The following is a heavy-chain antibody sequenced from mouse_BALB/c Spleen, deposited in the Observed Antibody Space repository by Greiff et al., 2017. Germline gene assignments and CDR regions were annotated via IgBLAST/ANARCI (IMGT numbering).Heavy chain of an antibody. J-gene: IGHJ3*01. D-gene: IGHD2-4*01. CDR1: GYTFTDYA. CDR3: ARSAGSTMITTAWSAD. CDR2: ISTYYGNT. Sequence: QVQLQQSGPELVRPGVSVKISCKGSGYTFTDYAIHWVKQSHAKSLEWIGVISTYYGNTNYNQKFKGKATMTVDKSSSTAYMELARLTSEDSAIYYCARSAGSTMITTAWSADWGQGTLVTVSA. V-gene: IGHV1-67*01.